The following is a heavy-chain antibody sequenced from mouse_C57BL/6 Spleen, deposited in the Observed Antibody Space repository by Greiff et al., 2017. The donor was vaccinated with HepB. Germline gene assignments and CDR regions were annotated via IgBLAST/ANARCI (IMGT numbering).Heavy chain of an antibody. Sequence: QVQLQQSGAELVKPGASVKISCKASGYTFTDYYINWVKQRPGQGLEWIGKIGPGSGSTYYNEKFKGKATLTADKSSSTAYMQRSSLTSEDSAVYFCARSRSYYYGSSYFAYWGQGTLVTVSA. CDR3: ARSRSYYYGSSYFAY. V-gene: IGHV1-77*01. CDR1: GYTFTDYY. J-gene: IGHJ3*01. D-gene: IGHD1-1*01. CDR2: IGPGSGST.